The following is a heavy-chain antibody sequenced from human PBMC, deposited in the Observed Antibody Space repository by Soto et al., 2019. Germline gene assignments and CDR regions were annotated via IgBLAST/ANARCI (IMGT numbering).Heavy chain of an antibody. CDR3: ANVWGTVPSAVDDY. CDR2: ISYDGNIK. V-gene: IGHV3-30*18. Sequence: QVQLVESGGGVVQPGRSLRLSCAASGFTFSNFGMHWVRQAPGKGLEWVASISYDGNIKYSADSVKGRFTISRDNSKNILYLPTNSSRIEDTGMYYCANVWGTVPSAVDDYWGQGTLVTVSS. CDR1: GFTFSNFG. D-gene: IGHD3-16*01. J-gene: IGHJ4*02.